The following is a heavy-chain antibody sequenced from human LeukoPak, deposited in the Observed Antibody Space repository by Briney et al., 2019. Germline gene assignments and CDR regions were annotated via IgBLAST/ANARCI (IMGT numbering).Heavy chain of an antibody. V-gene: IGHV1-69*05. CDR1: GGTFSSYA. CDR2: IIPIFGTA. J-gene: IGHJ6*03. CDR3: ARGHFGLGGFYRGHYYYMDV. Sequence: GASVKVSCKASGGTFSSYAISWVRQAPGQGLEWMGGIIPIFGTANYAQKFQGRVTITTDESTSTAYMELSSLRSEDTAVYYCARGHFGLGGFYRGHYYYMDVWGKGTAVTVSS. D-gene: IGHD3-10*01.